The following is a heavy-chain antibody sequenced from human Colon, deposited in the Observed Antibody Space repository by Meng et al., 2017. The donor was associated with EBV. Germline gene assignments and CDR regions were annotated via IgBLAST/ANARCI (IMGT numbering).Heavy chain of an antibody. J-gene: IGHJ4*02. CDR1: GDSISSTDYY. D-gene: IGHD3-22*01. CDR3: ARVTGKIYYDGSGYPEAFDY. Sequence: VQRQESGPGLVKPSQTLSLTCTVSGDSISSTDYYWSWVRQPPGKGLEWTGYIYYSGSRYYNPSLKSRVTISVDTSKNQFSLKLSSVTAADTAVYYCARVTGKIYYDGSGYPEAFDYWGQGTLVTVSS. V-gene: IGHV4-30-4*01. CDR2: IYYSGSR.